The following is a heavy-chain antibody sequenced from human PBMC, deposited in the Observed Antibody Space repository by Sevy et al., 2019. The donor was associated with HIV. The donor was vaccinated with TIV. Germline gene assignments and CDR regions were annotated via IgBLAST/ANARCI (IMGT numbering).Heavy chain of an antibody. D-gene: IGHD4-17*01. CDR3: AKFQDKGDYGCYYYYYAMDV. V-gene: IGHV3-30*18. CDR1: GFTFSSYG. CDR2: VSYHGRNK. J-gene: IGHJ6*02. Sequence: GGSLRLSCAGSGFTFSSYGVHWVRQTPGKGLEWVAFVSYHGRNKFYSDSVKGRFTISRDNSKNTLYLEMNSLRPEDTVGYYCAKFQDKGDYGCYYYYYAMDVWGQGTTVTVSS.